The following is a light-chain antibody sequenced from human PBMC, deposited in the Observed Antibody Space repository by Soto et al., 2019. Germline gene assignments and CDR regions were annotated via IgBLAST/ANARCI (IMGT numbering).Light chain of an antibody. CDR2: GPS. CDR1: QSVSSSY. J-gene: IGKJ5*01. Sequence: FVLTHSPGTLSLSPGERATLSCRASQSVSSSYRAWYQQKPGQAPRPLIYGPSSRATGIPDRFSGSGSGTDFTLTISRLEPEDVAVYYCQRFGSSPPRITFGQGTRLEIK. V-gene: IGKV3-20*01. CDR3: QRFGSSPPRIT.